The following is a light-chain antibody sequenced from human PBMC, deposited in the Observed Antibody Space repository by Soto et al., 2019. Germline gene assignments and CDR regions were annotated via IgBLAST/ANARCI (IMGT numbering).Light chain of an antibody. Sequence: SYVLTQPPSVSVAPGQTARITCGGNNIGSKSVHWYRQKPGQAPVLVVYDDSDRPSGTPERFSGSNSGNTATLAISRVEAGDEANFYCQVGDNTHDHGGVFGGGTKLTVL. CDR2: DDS. J-gene: IGLJ3*02. V-gene: IGLV3-21*02. CDR3: QVGDNTHDHGGV. CDR1: NIGSKS.